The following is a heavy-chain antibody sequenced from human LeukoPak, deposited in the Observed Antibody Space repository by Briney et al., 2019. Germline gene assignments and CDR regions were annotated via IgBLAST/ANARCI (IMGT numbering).Heavy chain of an antibody. CDR3: ARGRLGSYYTYYFDY. CDR2: INHSGST. CDR1: GGSFSGYY. D-gene: IGHD1-26*01. J-gene: IGHJ4*02. Sequence: SETLSLICAVYGGSFSGYYWSWIRQPPGKGLEWIGEINHSGSTNYNPSLKSRVTISVDTSKNQFSLKLSSVTAADTAVYYCARGRLGSYYTYYFDYWGQGTLVTVSS. V-gene: IGHV4-34*01.